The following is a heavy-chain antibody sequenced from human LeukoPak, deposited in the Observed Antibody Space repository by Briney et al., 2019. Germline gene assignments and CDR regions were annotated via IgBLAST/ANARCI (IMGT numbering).Heavy chain of an antibody. CDR2: INHSGST. Sequence: SETLSLTRAAYGGSFSGYYWSWIRQPPGKGLEWIGEINHSGSTNYNPSLKSRVTISVDTSKKQFSLKLSSVTAADTAMYYCASPWGYGSGIWGQGTLVTVSS. V-gene: IGHV4-34*01. CDR3: ASPWGYGSGI. D-gene: IGHD3-10*01. CDR1: GGSFSGYY. J-gene: IGHJ4*02.